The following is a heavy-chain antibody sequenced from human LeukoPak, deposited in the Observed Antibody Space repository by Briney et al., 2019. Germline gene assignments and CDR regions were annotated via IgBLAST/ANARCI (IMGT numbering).Heavy chain of an antibody. CDR1: DGSISSFC. V-gene: IGHV4-4*07. CDR2: IHTSGST. CDR3: ARAREGATIDY. D-gene: IGHD1-26*01. Sequence: SETLSLTCSVSDGSISSFCWSWIRQAAGKGLEWIGRIHTSGSTDYNPSLKSRVTMSVDTSKNQFSLKLSSVTAADTAVYYCARAREGATIDYWGQGTLVTVSS. J-gene: IGHJ4*02.